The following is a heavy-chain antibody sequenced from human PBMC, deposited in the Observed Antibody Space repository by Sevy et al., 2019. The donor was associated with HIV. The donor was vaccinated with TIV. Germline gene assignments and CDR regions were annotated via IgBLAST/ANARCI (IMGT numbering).Heavy chain of an antibody. J-gene: IGHJ4*02. CDR3: AKELYSSGWYLGDY. D-gene: IGHD6-19*01. Sequence: GGSLRLSCAASGFTFSSYAMSWVRQAPGKGLEWVSAISGSGGSTYYADSMKGRFTISGDNSKNTLYLQMNSLRAEDTAVYYCAKELYSSGWYLGDYWGQGTLVTVSS. CDR1: GFTFSSYA. CDR2: ISGSGGST. V-gene: IGHV3-23*01.